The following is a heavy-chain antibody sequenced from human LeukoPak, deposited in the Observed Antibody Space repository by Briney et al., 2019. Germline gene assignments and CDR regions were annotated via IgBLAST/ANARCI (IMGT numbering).Heavy chain of an antibody. CDR2: ISGSGGST. V-gene: IGHV3-23*01. CDR1: GFTFSSYA. CDR3: AKDLEGNYYENYDAFDI. J-gene: IGHJ3*02. Sequence: GGSLRLTCAASGFTFSSYAMSWVRQAPGKGLEWASAISGSGGSTYFADSVKGRFTISRDNSKNTLYLQMNSLRAEDTAVYYCAKDLEGNYYENYDAFDIWGQGTMVTVSS. D-gene: IGHD1-26*01.